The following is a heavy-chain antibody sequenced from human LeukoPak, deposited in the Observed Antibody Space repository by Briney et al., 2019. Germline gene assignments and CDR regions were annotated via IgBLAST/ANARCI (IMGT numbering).Heavy chain of an antibody. CDR1: GGSFSVYY. D-gene: IGHD5-24*01. V-gene: IGHV4-34*01. J-gene: IGHJ2*01. Sequence: SETLSLTCAVYGGSFSVYYWSWIRQPPGEGLEWRGEINYSGSTNYNPSLESRVTISVDTSKNQFSLKLSSVTAADTAVYYCSRGRRDGYTGPWYFDLWGRGTLVTVSS. CDR2: INYSGST. CDR3: SRGRRDGYTGPWYFDL.